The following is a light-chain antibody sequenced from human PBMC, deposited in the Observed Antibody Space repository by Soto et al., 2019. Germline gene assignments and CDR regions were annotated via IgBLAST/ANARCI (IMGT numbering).Light chain of an antibody. CDR2: ANN. CDR1: MSNIGAGYD. V-gene: IGLV1-40*01. CDR3: QSYGSSGVV. J-gene: IGLJ2*01. Sequence: QSVLTQPPSVSGAPGQRVTISFTGSMSNIGAGYDVHWYQQLPGTAPKLLISANNNRPSGVPDRFSGSKSGTSASLAITGLQADDEADYYCQSYGSSGVVFGGGTKLTVL.